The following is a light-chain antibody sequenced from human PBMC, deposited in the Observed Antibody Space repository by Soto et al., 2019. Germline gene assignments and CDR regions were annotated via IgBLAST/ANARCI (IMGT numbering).Light chain of an antibody. V-gene: IGKV1-39*01. Sequence: DIQMTQSPSSLSASVGDRVTITCRASQSISGYLNWYQQKPGKAPKVLIYAASSLQSGVPSRFSGRGSGTDFTLTISSLQPEDFATYYCQQSYSTPFTFGPGTKVDIK. CDR3: QQSYSTPFT. CDR1: QSISGY. CDR2: AAS. J-gene: IGKJ3*01.